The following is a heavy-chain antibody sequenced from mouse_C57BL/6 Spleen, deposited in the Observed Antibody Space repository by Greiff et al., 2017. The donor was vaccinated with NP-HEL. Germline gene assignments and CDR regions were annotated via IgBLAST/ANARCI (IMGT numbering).Heavy chain of an antibody. D-gene: IGHD1-1*01. V-gene: IGHV7-3*01. CDR2: FRNKADGYTT. CDR1: GFTFTDYY. J-gene: IGHJ2*01. CDR3: ARSSHYYGSSDY. Sequence: DVMLVESGGGLVQPGGSLSLSCAASGFTFTDYYMSWVRQPPGKALEWLGFFRNKADGYTTEYSASVKGRFTISRDNSQSILYLQMNALRAEDSATYYCARSSHYYGSSDYWGQGTTLTVSS.